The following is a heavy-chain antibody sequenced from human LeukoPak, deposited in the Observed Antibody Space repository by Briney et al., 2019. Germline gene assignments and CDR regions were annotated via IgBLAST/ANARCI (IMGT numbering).Heavy chain of an antibody. J-gene: IGHJ4*02. Sequence: GGSLRLSCAASGFTFDDYAMHWVRQAPGKGLEWVSLISGDGGSTHYADSVKGRFTISRDNSKNSLYLQMNSLRTEDTALYYCAKPSGSYRNFDYWGQGTLVTVSS. V-gene: IGHV3-43*02. CDR3: AKPSGSYRNFDY. CDR2: ISGDGGST. D-gene: IGHD1-26*01. CDR1: GFTFDDYA.